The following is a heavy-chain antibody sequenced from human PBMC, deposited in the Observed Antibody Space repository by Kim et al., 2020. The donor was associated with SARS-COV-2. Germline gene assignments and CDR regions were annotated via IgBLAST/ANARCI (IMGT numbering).Heavy chain of an antibody. V-gene: IGHV4-39*07. D-gene: IGHD6-19*01. CDR3: AREVAGTDY. J-gene: IGHJ4*02. CDR2: GST. Sequence: GSTYYNPSLKSRVTISVDTSKNQFSLKLSSVTAADTAVYYCAREVAGTDYWGQGTLVTVSS.